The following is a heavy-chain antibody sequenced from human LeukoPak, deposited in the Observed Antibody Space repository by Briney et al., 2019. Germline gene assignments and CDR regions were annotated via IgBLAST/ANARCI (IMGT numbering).Heavy chain of an antibody. CDR1: GGSSSSYL. J-gene: IGHJ4*02. CDR3: ARGPRNSDWYSIDY. D-gene: IGHD6-19*01. CDR2: IYTSGST. Sequence: PSETLSLTCTVSGGSSSSYLWSWIRQPAGKGLEWIGRIYTSGSTDYNPSLKSRVTMSVDTSKNQFSLKLNSVTAADTAVYYCARGPRNSDWYSIDYWGQGTLATVSS. V-gene: IGHV4-4*07.